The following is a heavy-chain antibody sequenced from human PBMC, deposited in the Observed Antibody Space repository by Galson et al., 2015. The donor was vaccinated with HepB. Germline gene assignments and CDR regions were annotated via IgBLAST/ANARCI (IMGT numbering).Heavy chain of an antibody. Sequence: SETLSLTCTVSGDSITSYYWGWIRQPPGKGLEWIGYIHYSGNINYNPSLKSRVTLSVDTSKNQFSLKLTSVTAADTAVYYCARDIGRDGYNSWGQGTLVTVSS. V-gene: IGHV4-59*01. CDR1: GDSITSYY. D-gene: IGHD5-24*01. CDR2: IHYSGNI. J-gene: IGHJ5*02. CDR3: ARDIGRDGYNS.